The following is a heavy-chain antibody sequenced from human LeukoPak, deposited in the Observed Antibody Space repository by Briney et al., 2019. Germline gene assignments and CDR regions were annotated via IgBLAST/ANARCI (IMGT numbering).Heavy chain of an antibody. CDR3: ARLVCSTIPCYGKFYFDS. J-gene: IGHJ4*02. V-gene: IGHV3-21*01. D-gene: IGHD2-2*01. CDR2: ITGSSDSI. Sequence: PGGSLRLACAASGFTFSSYAMEWVRQAPGKGLEWVSSITGSSDSIYYADSVKGRFTISRDNAKNSVYLQMNRLRAEDTAVYYCARLVCSTIPCYGKFYFDSWGQGTLVPVSS. CDR1: GFTFSSYA.